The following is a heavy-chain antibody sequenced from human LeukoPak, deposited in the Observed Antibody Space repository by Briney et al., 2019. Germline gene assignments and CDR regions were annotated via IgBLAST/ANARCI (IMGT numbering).Heavy chain of an antibody. V-gene: IGHV4-34*01. J-gene: IGHJ6*02. CDR2: INHSGST. Sequence: PSETLSLTCAVYGGSFGGYYWSWIRQPPGKGLEWIGEINHSGSTNYNPSLKSRVTISVDTSKNQFSLKLSSVTAADTAVYYCARGNYYYYGMDVWGQGTTVTVSS. CDR3: ARGNYYYYGMDV. CDR1: GGSFGGYY.